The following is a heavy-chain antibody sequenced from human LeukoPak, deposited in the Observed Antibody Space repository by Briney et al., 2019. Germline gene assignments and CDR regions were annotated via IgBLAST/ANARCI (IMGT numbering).Heavy chain of an antibody. CDR3: ARVPPAGGVRGLIPFFDQ. J-gene: IGHJ4*02. Sequence: ASMKVSCKASGDTFNNYDINWVPQATGQGLEWMGWLSPNSGDTGFAQKFQGRVTITRDTSITTAYMELNSLRYEDTAVYYCARVPPAGGVRGLIPFFDQWGQGTPVTVSS. V-gene: IGHV1-8*02. CDR1: GDTFNNYD. CDR2: LSPNSGDT. D-gene: IGHD3-10*02.